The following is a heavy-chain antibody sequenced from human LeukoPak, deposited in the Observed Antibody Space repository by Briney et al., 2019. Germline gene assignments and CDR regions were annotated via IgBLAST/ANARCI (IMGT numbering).Heavy chain of an antibody. CDR3: AKKDSGANYDLDY. Sequence: GGSLRLSCAASGFTFSSYGMSWVRQAPGKGLEWVSGISDSGVSTYSADSVKGRFTISRDTSKNTLYLQMNSRRAEDTAVYYCAKKDSGANYDLDYWGQGTLVTVSS. CDR2: ISDSGVST. V-gene: IGHV3-23*01. J-gene: IGHJ4*02. CDR1: GFTFSSYG. D-gene: IGHD4/OR15-4a*01.